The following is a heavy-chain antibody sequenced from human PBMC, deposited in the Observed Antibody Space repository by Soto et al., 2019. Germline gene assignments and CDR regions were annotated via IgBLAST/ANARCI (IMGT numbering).Heavy chain of an antibody. CDR3: AREGDLRGVIMPYYYYGMNV. CDR2: IYTSGST. J-gene: IGHJ6*02. Sequence: SETLSLTCTVSGGSISSYYWSWIRQPAGKGLEWIGRIYTSGSTNYNPSLKSRVTMSVDTSKNQFSLKLSSVTAADTAVYYCAREGDLRGVIMPYYYYGMNVWDQVNTVTVSS. D-gene: IGHD3-10*01. CDR1: GGSISSYY. V-gene: IGHV4-4*07.